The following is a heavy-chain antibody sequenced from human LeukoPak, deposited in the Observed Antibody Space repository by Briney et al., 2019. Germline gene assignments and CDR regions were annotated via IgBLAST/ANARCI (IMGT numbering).Heavy chain of an antibody. Sequence: SVKVSCKASGGTFSSYAISWVRQAPGQGLEWMGGIIPIFGTANYAQKFQGRVTIITGESTSTAYMELSSLISEDTAVYYCARGPLFYGSGVTYFDDWGQGTLVTVSS. CDR3: ARGPLFYGSGVTYFDD. V-gene: IGHV1-69*05. D-gene: IGHD3-10*01. J-gene: IGHJ4*02. CDR2: IIPIFGTA. CDR1: GGTFSSYA.